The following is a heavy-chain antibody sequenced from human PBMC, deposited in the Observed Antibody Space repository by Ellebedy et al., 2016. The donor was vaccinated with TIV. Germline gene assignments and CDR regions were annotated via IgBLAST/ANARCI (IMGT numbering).Heavy chain of an antibody. CDR1: GGSFSGYY. J-gene: IGHJ6*02. CDR3: ASLIYSSSDYYYYGMDV. V-gene: IGHV4-34*01. D-gene: IGHD6-6*01. Sequence: SETLSLXXAVYGGSFSGYYWSWIRQPPGKGLEWIGEINHSGSTNYNPSLKSRVTISVDTSKNQFSLKLSSVTAADTAVYYCASLIYSSSDYYYYGMDVWGQGTTVTVSS. CDR2: INHSGST.